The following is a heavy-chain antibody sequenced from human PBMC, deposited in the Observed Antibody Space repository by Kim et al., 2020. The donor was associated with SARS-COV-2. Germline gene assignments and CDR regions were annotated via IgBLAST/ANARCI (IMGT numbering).Heavy chain of an antibody. Sequence: ASVKVSCKASGYTFTGYYMHWVRQAPGQGLEWMGWINPNSGGTNYAQKFQGRVTMTRDTSISTAYMELSRLRSDDTAVYYCARGRLVVPAGKDRPWRGSDWFDPWGQGTLVTVSS. CDR2: INPNSGGT. D-gene: IGHD2-2*01. CDR1: GYTFTGYY. J-gene: IGHJ5*02. CDR3: ARGRLVVPAGKDRPWRGSDWFDP. V-gene: IGHV1-2*02.